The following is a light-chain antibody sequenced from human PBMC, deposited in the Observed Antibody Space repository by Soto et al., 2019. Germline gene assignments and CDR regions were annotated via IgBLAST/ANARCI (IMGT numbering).Light chain of an antibody. CDR2: GAS. CDR1: QRMTNNF. J-gene: IGKJ2*01. CDR3: QQYGRSPFT. Sequence: EIVLTQSPDTLSLSPGERVTLSCRASQRMTNNFLAWFQQKPGLAPRLLIHGASTRASGVPDRFTGGGSGTDFVLTISRVEPEEFAVYYCQQYGRSPFTFGQGTKLQLK. V-gene: IGKV3-20*01.